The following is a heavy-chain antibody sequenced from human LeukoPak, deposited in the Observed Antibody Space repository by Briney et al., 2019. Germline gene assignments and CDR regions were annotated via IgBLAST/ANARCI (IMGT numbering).Heavy chain of an antibody. V-gene: IGHV3-23*01. CDR2: ISGSGGST. D-gene: IGHD3-22*01. Sequence: GGSLRLSCAASGFTFSSYAMSWVRQAPGKGLEWVSAISGSGGSTYYADSVKGRFTISRDNSKNTLYLQMNSLRAEDTAVHYCAKQVSYDSSGYFLYWGQGTLVTVSS. J-gene: IGHJ4*02. CDR1: GFTFSSYA. CDR3: AKQVSYDSSGYFLY.